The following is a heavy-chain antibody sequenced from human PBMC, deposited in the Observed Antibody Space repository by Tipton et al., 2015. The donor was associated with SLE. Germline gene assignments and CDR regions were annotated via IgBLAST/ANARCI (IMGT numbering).Heavy chain of an antibody. Sequence: SLRLSCAASGFPFSSYWMSWVRQAPGKGLEWVANIKQDGSEKYYVDSVKGRFTISRDNAKNSLYLQMNSLRAEDTAVYYCASAIYDGSGSCDYWGQGTLVTVSS. D-gene: IGHD3-10*01. CDR3: ASAIYDGSGSCDY. J-gene: IGHJ4*02. V-gene: IGHV3-7*01. CDR1: GFPFSSYW. CDR2: IKQDGSEK.